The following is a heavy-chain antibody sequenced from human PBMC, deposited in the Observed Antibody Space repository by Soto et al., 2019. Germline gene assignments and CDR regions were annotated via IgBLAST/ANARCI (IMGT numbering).Heavy chain of an antibody. CDR1: GFTFSSYA. J-gene: IGHJ5*02. CDR2: ISYDGSNK. D-gene: IGHD2-15*01. V-gene: IGHV3-30-3*01. Sequence: QVQLVESGGGVVQPGRSLRLSCAASGFTFSSYAMHWVRQAPGKGLEWVAVISYDGSNKYYADSVKGRFTISRDNSKNTLYLQMNSLRAEDTAVYYCARDGGLGYCSGGSCYTAGWFDPWGQGTLVTVPS. CDR3: ARDGGLGYCSGGSCYTAGWFDP.